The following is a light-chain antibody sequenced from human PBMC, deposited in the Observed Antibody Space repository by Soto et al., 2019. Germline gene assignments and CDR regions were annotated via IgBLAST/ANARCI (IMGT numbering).Light chain of an antibody. CDR2: GAS. CDR3: QQYGSSGT. Sequence: ENLLTQSPGTLSLSPGEGATLAGRASQSVSSNLAWYQPKPGKAPRLLIYGASNRATGIPDRLSASGSGTDFTLPIRRLEPEDFAVYYCQQYGSSGTFGQGTKVDIK. CDR1: QSVSSN. J-gene: IGKJ1*01. V-gene: IGKV3-20*01.